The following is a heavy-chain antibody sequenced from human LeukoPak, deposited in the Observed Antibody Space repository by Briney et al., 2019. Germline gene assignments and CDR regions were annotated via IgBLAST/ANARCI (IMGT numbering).Heavy chain of an antibody. D-gene: IGHD6-13*01. J-gene: IGHJ4*02. Sequence: GGFLRLSCVASGFTFSSYEMNWVRQAPGKGLEWLSYIGSSDSTTHYADSVKGRFTISRDNAKNSLYLQMNSLRAEDTAVYYCAREPTYSSSWYTTCDFWGQGTLVTVSS. CDR2: IGSSDSTT. CDR1: GFTFSSYE. CDR3: AREPTYSSSWYTTCDF. V-gene: IGHV3-48*03.